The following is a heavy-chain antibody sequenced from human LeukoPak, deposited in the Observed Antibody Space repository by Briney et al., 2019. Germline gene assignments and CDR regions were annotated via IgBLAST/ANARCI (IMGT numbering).Heavy chain of an antibody. D-gene: IGHD3-10*01. CDR1: GGSITSYY. J-gene: IGHJ4*02. V-gene: IGHV4-59*01. CDR3: AGVRYGSGSYYFDN. CDR2: IYYSGST. Sequence: KPSETLSLTCSVSGGSITSYYWSWIRQPPGKGLEWIGYIYYSGSTNYNPSLKSRVTIAVDTSKNQFSLKLTSVTAADTAVYYCAGVRYGSGSYYFDNWGQGTLVTVSS.